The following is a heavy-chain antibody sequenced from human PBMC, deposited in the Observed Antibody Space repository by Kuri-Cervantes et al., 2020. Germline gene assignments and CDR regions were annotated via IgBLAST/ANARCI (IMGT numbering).Heavy chain of an antibody. CDR3: ARGPETGTGAFDI. D-gene: IGHD1-1*01. V-gene: IGHV4-59*12. J-gene: IGHJ3*02. CDR2: IYYSGNT. CDR1: GVSISSYH. Sequence: SETLSLTCTVSGVSISSYHWTWIRQPPGKGLEWIGYIYYSGNTNYNPSLKSRVTISADTSKNQFSLKLSSVTAADTAVYYCARGPETGTGAFDIWGQGTMVTVSS.